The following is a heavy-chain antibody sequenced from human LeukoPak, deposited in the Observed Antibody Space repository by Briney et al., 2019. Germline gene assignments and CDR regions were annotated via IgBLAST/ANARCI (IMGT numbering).Heavy chain of an antibody. J-gene: IGHJ3*02. CDR2: ISSSGSTI. CDR1: GFTFSSYE. CDR3: ARDFDSSGYYLTLGAFDI. D-gene: IGHD3-22*01. V-gene: IGHV3-48*03. Sequence: GGSLRLSCAASGFTFSSYEMNWVRQAPGKGLEWVSYISSSGSTIYYADSVKGRFTISRDNAKNSLYLQMNSLRAEDTAVYYCARDFDSSGYYLTLGAFDIWGQGTMVTVSS.